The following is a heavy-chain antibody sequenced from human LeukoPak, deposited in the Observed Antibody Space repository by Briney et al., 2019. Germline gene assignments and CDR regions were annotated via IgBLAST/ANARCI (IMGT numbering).Heavy chain of an antibody. CDR1: GYRFTSYW. D-gene: IGHD2-15*01. CDR2: IYPGDSDT. J-gene: IGHJ3*02. Sequence: GESLKISCKGSGYRFTSYWIGWVRQMPGKGLEWMGVIYPGDSDTRYSPSFQGQVTISADKAISTAYLQWSSLKASDTAMYYCARRCGGGGGSCYSGAFDIWGQGTMVTVSS. V-gene: IGHV5-51*01. CDR3: ARRCGGGGGSCYSGAFDI.